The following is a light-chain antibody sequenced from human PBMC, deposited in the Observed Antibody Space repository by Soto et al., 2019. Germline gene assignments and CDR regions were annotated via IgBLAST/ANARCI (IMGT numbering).Light chain of an antibody. J-gene: IGKJ5*01. CDR1: QGISSA. CDR2: SAS. Sequence: AIQLTQSPSSLSTSVGDRVTITCRAIQGISSALAWFQQKPGKAPKLLIYSASSLESGVPSRFSGSGSGTEFSLTLSSLQPEDFATYFCQQFNGYPHTFGQGTRLEIK. V-gene: IGKV1-13*02. CDR3: QQFNGYPHT.